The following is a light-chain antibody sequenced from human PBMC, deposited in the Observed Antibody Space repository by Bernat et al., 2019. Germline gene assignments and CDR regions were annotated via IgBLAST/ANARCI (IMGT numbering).Light chain of an antibody. CDR1: SSDVGTYKF. V-gene: IGLV2-23*01. CDR3: CSYAGSSTFYA. J-gene: IGLJ1*01. CDR2: EGS. Sequence: QSALTQPASVSGSPGQSITISCTGTSSDVGTYKFVSWYQQHPGKVPKVMIYEGSKRPSGVSNRFSGSKSGNTASLTISGLQAGDEADYYCCSYAGSSTFYAFGSGTKVTVL.